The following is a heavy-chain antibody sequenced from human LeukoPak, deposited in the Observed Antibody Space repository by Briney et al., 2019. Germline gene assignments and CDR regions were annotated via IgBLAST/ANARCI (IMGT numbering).Heavy chain of an antibody. J-gene: IGHJ4*02. CDR2: IYRGGST. CDR3: ARGGARRQLAENYFDY. CDR1: GFTVSSNY. V-gene: IGHV3-53*01. D-gene: IGHD6-13*01. Sequence: GGSLRLSCAASGFTVSSNYMSWVRQAPGKGLEWVSVIYRGGSTYYADSVKGRFTVSRDNSKNTLYLQMNSLRAEDTAVYYCARGGARRQLAENYFDYWGQGTLVTVSS.